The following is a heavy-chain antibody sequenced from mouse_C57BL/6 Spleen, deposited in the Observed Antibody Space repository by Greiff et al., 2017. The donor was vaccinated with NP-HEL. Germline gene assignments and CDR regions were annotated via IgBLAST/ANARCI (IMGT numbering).Heavy chain of an antibody. CDR2: IDPSDSET. CDR1: GYTFTSYW. CDR3: ARFGYDDYFDY. Sequence: VKLQQPGAELVRPGSSVKLSCKASGYTFTSYWMHWVKQRPIQGLEWIGNIDPSDSETHYNQKFKDKATLTVDKSSSTAYMQLSSLTSEDSAVYYCARFGYDDYFDYWGQGTTLTVSS. J-gene: IGHJ2*01. V-gene: IGHV1-52*01. D-gene: IGHD2-2*01.